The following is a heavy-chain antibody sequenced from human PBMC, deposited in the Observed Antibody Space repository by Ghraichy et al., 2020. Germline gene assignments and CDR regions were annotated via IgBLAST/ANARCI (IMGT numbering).Heavy chain of an antibody. D-gene: IGHD5-18*01. CDR1: GGSFSGYY. V-gene: IGHV4-34*01. Sequence: SETLSLTCAVYGGSFSGYYWSWIRQPPGKGLEWIGEINHSGSTNYNPSLKSRVTISVDTSKNQFSLKLSSVTAADTAVYYCARGERKWIQLWSFDYWGQGTLVTVSS. CDR3: ARGERKWIQLWSFDY. J-gene: IGHJ4*02. CDR2: INHSGST.